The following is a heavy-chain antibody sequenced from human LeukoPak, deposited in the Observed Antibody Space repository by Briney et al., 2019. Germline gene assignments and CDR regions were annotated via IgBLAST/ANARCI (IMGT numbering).Heavy chain of an antibody. V-gene: IGHV3-23*01. D-gene: IGHD3-9*01. Sequence: PGGSLRLSCAASGFTFSSYAMSWVRQAPGKGLEWVSAISGSGVSTYYADSVKGRFTISRDNSKNTLYLQMNSLRAEDTAVYYCAKDPTYYDILTGYFDYWGEGTLVTVSS. CDR1: GFTFSSYA. CDR2: ISGSGVST. CDR3: AKDPTYYDILTGYFDY. J-gene: IGHJ4*02.